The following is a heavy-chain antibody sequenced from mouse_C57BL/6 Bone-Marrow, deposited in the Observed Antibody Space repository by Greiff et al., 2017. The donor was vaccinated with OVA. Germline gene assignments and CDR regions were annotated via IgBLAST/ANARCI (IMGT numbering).Heavy chain of an antibody. CDR3: ARKEGDSEG. CDR2: IHPNSGST. Sequence: QVQLKQPGAELVKPGASVKLSCKASGYTFTSYWMHWVKQRPGQGLEWIGMIHPNSGSTNYNEKFKSKATLTVDKSSSTAYMQLSSLTSEDSAVYYCARKEGDSEGWGQGTTLTVSS. V-gene: IGHV1-64*01. J-gene: IGHJ2*01. D-gene: IGHD2-12*01. CDR1: GYTFTSYW.